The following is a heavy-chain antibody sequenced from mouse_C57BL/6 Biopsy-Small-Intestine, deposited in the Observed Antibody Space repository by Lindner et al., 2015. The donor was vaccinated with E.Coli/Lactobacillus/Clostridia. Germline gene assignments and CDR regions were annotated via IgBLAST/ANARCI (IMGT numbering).Heavy chain of an antibody. D-gene: IGHD1-1*02. J-gene: IGHJ2*01. CDR2: ITTGPGGT. Sequence: SVKVSCKASGYTFTNNYIHWLRQAPGQGPEWMGIITTGPGGTLYAQKFQGRFTVTRDTFTRTVYMELSSLRSEDTAVYYCARELVEEGKTFDCWGQGTLITVSS. CDR3: ARELVEEGKTFDC. V-gene: IGHV1-53*01. CDR1: GYTFTNNY.